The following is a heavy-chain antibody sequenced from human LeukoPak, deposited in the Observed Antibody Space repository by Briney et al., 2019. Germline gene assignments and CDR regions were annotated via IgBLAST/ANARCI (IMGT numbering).Heavy chain of an antibody. CDR1: GFTFGDYA. J-gene: IGHJ4*02. V-gene: IGHV3-49*04. CDR3: TRDGIPETNWSGYYVDF. CDR2: IRSKTHGGTT. Sequence: GGSLRLSCTASGFTFGDYAMSWVRQAPGKGLEWVGFIRSKTHGGTTEYAASVKGRFSISRDDSKSIAYLQMNSLKTEDTAVYYCTRDGIPETNWSGYYVDFWGQGTLVTVSS. D-gene: IGHD3-3*01.